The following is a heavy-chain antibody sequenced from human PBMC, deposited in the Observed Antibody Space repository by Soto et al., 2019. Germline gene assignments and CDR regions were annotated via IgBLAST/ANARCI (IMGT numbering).Heavy chain of an antibody. CDR3: ARDPSQFGEFTFDY. Sequence: GGSLRLSCAASGFTFSSYSMNWVRQAPGKGLEWVSSISSSSSYIYYADSVKGRFTISRDNAKNSLYLQMNSLRAEDTAVYYCARDPSQFGEFTFDYWGQGTLVTVSS. D-gene: IGHD3-10*01. CDR1: GFTFSSYS. J-gene: IGHJ4*02. CDR2: ISSSSSYI. V-gene: IGHV3-21*01.